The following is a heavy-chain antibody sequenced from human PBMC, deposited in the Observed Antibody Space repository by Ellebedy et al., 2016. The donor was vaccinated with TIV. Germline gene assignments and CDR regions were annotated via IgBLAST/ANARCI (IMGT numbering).Heavy chain of an antibody. D-gene: IGHD3-9*01. V-gene: IGHV5-51*01. Sequence: GESLKISXKGSGYRFTSYWIGWVCQMPGKGLEWMGIIYPGDSDTRYSPSFQGQVTISADKSISTAYLQWSSLKASDTAMYYCAVYDILTGYSPGYYFDYWGQGTLVTVSS. J-gene: IGHJ4*02. CDR2: IYPGDSDT. CDR1: GYRFTSYW. CDR3: AVYDILTGYSPGYYFDY.